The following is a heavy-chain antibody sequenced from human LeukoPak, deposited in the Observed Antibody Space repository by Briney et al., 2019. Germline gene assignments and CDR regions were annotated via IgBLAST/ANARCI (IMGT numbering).Heavy chain of an antibody. CDR2: IKRQTEGWTK. Sequence: GGSLRLSCAASGFTFSDAWLNWVRQTPEKGLEWVARIKRQTEGWTKDYAAPVKGRFTISRDDSKSTVYLQMNSLEIEDTALYYCSRNADHDWWGQGTLVTVSS. CDR3: SRNADHDW. V-gene: IGHV3-15*01. D-gene: IGHD1-14*01. J-gene: IGHJ4*02. CDR1: GFTFSDAW.